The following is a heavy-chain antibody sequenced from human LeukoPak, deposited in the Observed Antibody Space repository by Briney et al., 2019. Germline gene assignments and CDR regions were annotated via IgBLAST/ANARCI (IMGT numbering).Heavy chain of an antibody. CDR3: ARATWDPNYYYYMDV. Sequence: GGSLRLSCAASGFTFNSYTMKWARQAPGKGLEWVSSISSSSSYIYYADSVKGRFTISRDNAKKSLYLQMNSLRAEDTAVYFCARATWDPNYYYYMDVWGKGTTVTISS. J-gene: IGHJ6*03. V-gene: IGHV3-21*01. CDR2: ISSSSSYI. CDR1: GFTFNSYT. D-gene: IGHD1-26*01.